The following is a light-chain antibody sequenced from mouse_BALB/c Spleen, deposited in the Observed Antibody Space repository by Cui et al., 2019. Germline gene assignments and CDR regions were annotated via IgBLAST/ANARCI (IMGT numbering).Light chain of an antibody. CDR2: AAT. CDR1: ENIYSN. CDR3: QHVWCTPMYT. V-gene: IGKV12-46*01. Sequence: DIQMTQSPASLSVSVGEPVTITCRASENIYSNLAWYQQKQGKSPQLLVYAATNLTDGVTSRFSGSGSGTQYSLKINSLQSEDFGSYYCQHVWCTPMYTFGGGTKLEIK. J-gene: IGKJ2*01.